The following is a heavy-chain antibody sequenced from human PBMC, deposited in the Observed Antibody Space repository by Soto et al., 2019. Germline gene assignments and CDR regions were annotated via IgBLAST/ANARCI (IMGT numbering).Heavy chain of an antibody. CDR2: IIPIFGTA. CDR3: ARQGGGGAQLEDCGL. CDR1: GGTFSSYA. Sequence: QVQLVQSGAEVKKPGSSVKVSCKASGGTFSSYAISWVRQAPGQGLEWMGGIIPIFGTANYAQKFQGRVTITADESTSTAYLELSSLRSADTAVYYCARQGGGGAQLEDCGLWGQGTLVTVSS. D-gene: IGHD2-21*01. V-gene: IGHV1-69*01. J-gene: IGHJ4*02.